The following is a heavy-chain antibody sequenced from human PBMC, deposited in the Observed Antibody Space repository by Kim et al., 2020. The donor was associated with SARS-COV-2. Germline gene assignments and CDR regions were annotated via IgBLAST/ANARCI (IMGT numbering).Heavy chain of an antibody. Sequence: GGSLRLSCAASGFTFSNAWMSWVRQAPGKGLEWVGRIKSKTDGGTTDYAAPVKGRFTISRDDSKNTLYLQMNSLKTEDTAVYYCTTDLRGSGYDSGYYYYGMDVWGQGTTVTVSS. CDR3: TTDLRGSGYDSGYYYYGMDV. J-gene: IGHJ6*02. V-gene: IGHV3-15*01. CDR1: GFTFSNAW. D-gene: IGHD5-12*01. CDR2: IKSKTDGGTT.